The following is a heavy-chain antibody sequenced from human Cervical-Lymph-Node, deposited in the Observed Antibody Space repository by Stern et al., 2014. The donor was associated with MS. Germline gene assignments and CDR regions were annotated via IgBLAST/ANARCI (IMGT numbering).Heavy chain of an antibody. CDR2: ISSSSSHT. V-gene: IGHV3-11*06. CDR3: ARDLDCSSNGCYFYGMDV. CDR1: GFTFSDYY. J-gene: IGHJ6*02. Sequence: VQLVESGGGLVKPGGSLRLSCAASGFTFSDYYLSWIRQAPGKGLEWVSYISSSSSHTDYADSVKGRFTVSRDNAKNSLYLQMHSLRAEDTAIYYCARDLDCSSNGCYFYGMDVWGQGTTVTVSS. D-gene: IGHD2-2*01.